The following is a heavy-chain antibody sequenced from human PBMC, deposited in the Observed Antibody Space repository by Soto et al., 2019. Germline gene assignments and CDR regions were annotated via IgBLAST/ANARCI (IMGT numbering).Heavy chain of an antibody. CDR3: SRNMDYYYGSGSGDGHGF. CDR1: GYTFTAYY. D-gene: IGHD3-10*01. CDR2: INTKFGDT. V-gene: IGHV1-2*02. Sequence: QVQLVQSGAEVKEPGDSVRVSCEASGYTFTAYYIHWVRQAPGQGLEWMGWINTKFGDTTYAQDFQGRVSMTRDMSISSVYMELSRLPSDYTAIYYCSRNMDYYYGSGSGDGHGFWGQGTTVTVFS. J-gene: IGHJ6*02.